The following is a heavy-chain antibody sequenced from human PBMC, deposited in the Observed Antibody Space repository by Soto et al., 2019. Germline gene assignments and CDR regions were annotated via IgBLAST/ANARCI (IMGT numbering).Heavy chain of an antibody. CDR1: GFTFSSYG. J-gene: IGHJ4*02. CDR3: ARDHYYDSSAYYHY. Sequence: HPGGSLRLSCVASGFTFSSYGMHWVRQAPGKGLEWVAIISYDGSNTYYADSVKGRFTISRDNAKNSLYLQMNSLRAEDTALYYCARDHYYDSSAYYHYWGQGTLVTVSS. V-gene: IGHV3-30*03. D-gene: IGHD3-22*01. CDR2: ISYDGSNT.